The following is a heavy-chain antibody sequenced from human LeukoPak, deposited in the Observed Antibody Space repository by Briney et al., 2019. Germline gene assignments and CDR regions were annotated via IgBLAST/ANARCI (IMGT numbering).Heavy chain of an antibody. CDR1: GLTFSNAW. J-gene: IGHJ4*02. CDR3: TTVCCGGDSAHY. V-gene: IGHV3-15*01. Sequence: GGSLRLSCAASGLTFSNAWISWVRQAPGKGLEWIGRIKSKTDGGTTDYAASVKGRFTISRDDSKNTLYLQMNSLKTEDTAVYYCTTVCCGGDSAHYWGQGTLVTVSS. CDR2: IKSKTDGGTT. D-gene: IGHD2-21*02.